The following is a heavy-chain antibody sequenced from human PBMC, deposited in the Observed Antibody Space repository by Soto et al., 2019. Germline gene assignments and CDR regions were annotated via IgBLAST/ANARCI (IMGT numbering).Heavy chain of an antibody. CDR3: AIGHYYDSTGYYPGEYLKH. CDR2: IIPFFDTA. Sequence: QVQLVQSGAEVKKPGSSVKVSCKASGGTFSSYAISWVRQAPGQGLEWMAGIIPFFDTANYAPKFQGRVTISADESTSTAYMELDSLRFEDTAVYYCAIGHYYDSTGYYPGEYLKHWGQGTLVTVSS. J-gene: IGHJ1*01. V-gene: IGHV1-69*01. CDR1: GGTFSSYA. D-gene: IGHD3-22*01.